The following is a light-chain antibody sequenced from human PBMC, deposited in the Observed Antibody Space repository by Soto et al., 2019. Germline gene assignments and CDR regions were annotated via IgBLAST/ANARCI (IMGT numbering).Light chain of an antibody. V-gene: IGKV2-28*01. CDR2: LGS. CDR3: MQALQTRT. Sequence: DIVMTQSPLSLPVTPGGGASISCRCSQSLLHSNGYNYLDWYLQKPGQSPQLLIYLGSNRASGVPDRFSGSGSGTDFTLKISRVEAEYVGVYYCMQALQTRTLGQGTKVDI. CDR1: QSLLHSNGYNY. J-gene: IGKJ1*01.